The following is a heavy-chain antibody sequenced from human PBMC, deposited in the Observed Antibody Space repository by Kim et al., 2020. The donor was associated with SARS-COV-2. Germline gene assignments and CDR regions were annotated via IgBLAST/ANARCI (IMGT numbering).Heavy chain of an antibody. Sequence: GGSLRLSCAASGFTFSSYAMHWVRQAPGKGLEWVAVISYNGSNKYYADSVKGRFTISRDNSKNTLYLQMNSLRAEDTAVYYCAGRDEDIVVVPAAMRLDYWGQGTLVTVSS. V-gene: IGHV3-30-3*01. CDR2: ISYNGSNK. CDR3: AGRDEDIVVVPAAMRLDY. CDR1: GFTFSSYA. D-gene: IGHD2-2*01. J-gene: IGHJ4*02.